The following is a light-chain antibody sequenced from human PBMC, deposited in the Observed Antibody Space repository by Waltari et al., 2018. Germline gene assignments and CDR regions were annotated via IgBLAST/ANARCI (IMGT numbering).Light chain of an antibody. CDR2: GAS. CDR1: QSLSSY. V-gene: IGKV3-20*01. J-gene: IGKJ4*01. CDR3: QRYSDSPLT. Sequence: VILTQSPATLSLSPGERATLSCRASQSLSSYLAWYQQKPGQAPRLLIYGASSRATGIPDRFSGSGSGTEFTLTISSLEPEDFAVYYCQRYSDSPLTFGGGTKVEIK.